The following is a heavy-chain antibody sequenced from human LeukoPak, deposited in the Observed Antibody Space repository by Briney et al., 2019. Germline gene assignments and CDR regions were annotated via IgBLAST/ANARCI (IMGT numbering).Heavy chain of an antibody. CDR1: GGSISSYY. Sequence: PSETLSLTCTVSGGSISSYYWSWIRQPPGKGLEWIGYIYYSGSTNYNPSLKSRVTISVDTSKNQFSLKLSSVTAADTAVYYCARGIYRDPYYFDYWGQGTLVTVSS. CDR2: IYYSGST. J-gene: IGHJ4*02. CDR3: ARGIYRDPYYFDY. V-gene: IGHV4-59*12. D-gene: IGHD1-14*01.